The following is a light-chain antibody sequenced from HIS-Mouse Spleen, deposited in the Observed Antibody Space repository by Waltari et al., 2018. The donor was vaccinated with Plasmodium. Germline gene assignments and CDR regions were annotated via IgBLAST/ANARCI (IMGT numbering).Light chain of an antibody. CDR2: AAS. CDR1: QGISSY. V-gene: IGKV1-8*01. J-gene: IGKJ4*01. Sequence: AIRMTQSPSSFSASTGDRVTITCRASQGISSYLAWYQQQPGKAPKLLIYAASTLQSGVPSRFSGSGSVTDFTLTISCLQSEDFATYYCQQYYSYLLTFGGGTKVEIK. CDR3: QQYYSYLLT.